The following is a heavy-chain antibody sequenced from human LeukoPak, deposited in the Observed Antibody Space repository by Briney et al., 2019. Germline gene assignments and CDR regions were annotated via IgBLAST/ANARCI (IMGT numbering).Heavy chain of an antibody. CDR3: AAYYHDISGYFG. V-gene: IGHV4-39*01. D-gene: IGHD3-22*01. Sequence: SETLSLTCSVSGGSISSSGYYWGWLRQPPGKGLEWIVSISDSGNTYYNPSLRSRLTLSVYQTKNQFSLKVGSVTAADTAVYYCAAYYHDISGYFGCGQGTLVTVSS. CDR1: GGSISSSGYY. J-gene: IGHJ4*02. CDR2: ISDSGNT.